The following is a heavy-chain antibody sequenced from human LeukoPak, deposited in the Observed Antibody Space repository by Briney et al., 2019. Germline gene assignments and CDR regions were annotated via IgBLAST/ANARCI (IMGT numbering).Heavy chain of an antibody. Sequence: SETLSLTCSVSGGSISSSSYYWGWIRQPPGKGPEWIGSIYYTGSAYYNPSLKSRVNIFVDTSKNQLSLRLSSVTATDTAMYYCARRSGSGGNYYFDYWGQGTLVTVSS. D-gene: IGHD2-15*01. J-gene: IGHJ4*02. CDR1: GGSISSSSYY. V-gene: IGHV4-39*01. CDR3: ARRSGSGGNYYFDY. CDR2: IYYTGSA.